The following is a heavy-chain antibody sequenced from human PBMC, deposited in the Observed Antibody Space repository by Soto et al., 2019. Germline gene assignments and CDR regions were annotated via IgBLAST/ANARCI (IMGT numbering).Heavy chain of an antibody. Sequence: GGSLRLSCAASGFTFSSYAMSWVRRAPGKGLEWVSAISGSGGSTYYADSVKGRFTISRDNSKNTLYLQMNSLRAEDTAVYYCAKVGDFWSGYYRYYFDYWGQGTLVTVS. D-gene: IGHD3-3*01. CDR3: AKVGDFWSGYYRYYFDY. CDR1: GFTFSSYA. V-gene: IGHV3-23*01. J-gene: IGHJ4*02. CDR2: ISGSGGST.